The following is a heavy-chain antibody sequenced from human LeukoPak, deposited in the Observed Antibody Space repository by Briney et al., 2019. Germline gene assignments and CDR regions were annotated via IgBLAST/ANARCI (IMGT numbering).Heavy chain of an antibody. V-gene: IGHV4-4*02. D-gene: IGHD5-18*01. CDR1: GVRFSNYAM. J-gene: IGHJ4*02. CDR2: IYHSGST. Sequence: GSLRLSCAVSGVRFSNYAMTWVRQPPGKGLEWIGEIYHSGSTNYNPSLKSRVTISVDKSKNQFSLKLSSVTAADTAVYYCARVRGYSYGFIPDYWGQGTLVTVSS. CDR3: ARVRGYSYGFIPDY.